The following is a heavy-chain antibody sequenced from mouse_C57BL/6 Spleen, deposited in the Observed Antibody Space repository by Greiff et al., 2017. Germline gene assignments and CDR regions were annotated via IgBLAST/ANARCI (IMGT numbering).Heavy chain of an antibody. Sequence: QVQLQQPGAELVKPGASVKLSCKASGYTFTSYWMHWVKQRPGQGLEWIGMIHPNSGSTNYNEKFKSKATLTVDKSSSTAYMQLSSLTSEDSAVXYCARWLLLYAMDYWGQGTSVTVSS. CDR1: GYTFTSYW. CDR2: IHPNSGST. J-gene: IGHJ4*01. V-gene: IGHV1-64*01. CDR3: ARWLLLYAMDY. D-gene: IGHD2-3*01.